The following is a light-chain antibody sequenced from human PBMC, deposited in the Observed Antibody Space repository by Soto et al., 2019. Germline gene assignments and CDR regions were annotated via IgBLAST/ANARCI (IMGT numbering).Light chain of an antibody. CDR3: QQYGVSPPT. CDR1: QSVSSNY. Sequence: EIVLTQSPGTLSSSPGERATLSCRASQSVSSNYFAWYQRKPGQAPRLLIYGASNRATDIPYRFIGSGSGTDFTLTITRLEPDDFAMYYCQQYGVSPPTFGQGTKVEIK. J-gene: IGKJ1*01. V-gene: IGKV3-20*01. CDR2: GAS.